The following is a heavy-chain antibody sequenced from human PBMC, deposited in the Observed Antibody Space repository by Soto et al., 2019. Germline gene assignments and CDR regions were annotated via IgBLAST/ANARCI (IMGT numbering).Heavy chain of an antibody. J-gene: IGHJ3*02. CDR2: IYYSGST. Sequence: SVPMSVTWTVSGGNIISGIYYWSWNRKPPGKGLEWIGYIYYSGSTNYNPSLKSRVTISVDTSRNQFSLKLSSVTAADTAVYYCARTYGRGAFDIWGQGTMVTVSS. CDR1: GGNIISGIYY. D-gene: IGHD3-10*01. V-gene: IGHV4-61*01. CDR3: ARTYGRGAFDI.